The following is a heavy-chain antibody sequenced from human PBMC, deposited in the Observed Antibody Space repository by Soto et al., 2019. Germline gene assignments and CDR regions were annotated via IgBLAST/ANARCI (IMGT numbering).Heavy chain of an antibody. CDR2: IIPTLGTP. Sequence: VQSGAEVKKPGSSVKVSCKASGGIFSNFAFNWMRQAPGQGLEWMGGIIPTLGTPHYAQKFLGRVTITADESTRTVYMEMSSLTVEDTAVYYCARVGLGAYDYWGQGTLVIVSS. V-gene: IGHV1-69*01. CDR1: GGIFSNFA. D-gene: IGHD6-19*01. J-gene: IGHJ4*02. CDR3: ARVGLGAYDY.